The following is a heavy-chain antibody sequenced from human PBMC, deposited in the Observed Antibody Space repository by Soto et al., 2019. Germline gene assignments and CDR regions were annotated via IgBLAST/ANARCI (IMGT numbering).Heavy chain of an antibody. V-gene: IGHV1-69*13. D-gene: IGHD1-26*01. J-gene: IGHJ6*02. CDR1: GGTFSTYA. CDR3: ARVRVVGATRLYYHYGLDV. CDR2: VIPIFGTS. Sequence: SVKVSCKASGGTFSTYAIIWVRQAPGQGLELMGGVIPIFGTSTYAQNFQGRVTITADESTSTAYMELSRLRSEDTAVYYCARVRVVGATRLYYHYGLDVWGQGTTVTVSS.